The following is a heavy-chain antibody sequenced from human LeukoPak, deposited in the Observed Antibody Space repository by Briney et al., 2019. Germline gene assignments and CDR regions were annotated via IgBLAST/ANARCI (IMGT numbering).Heavy chain of an antibody. Sequence: PSETLSLTCTVSGYSISSGYYWGWIRQPPGKGLEWIGSIYHSGSTYYNPSLKSRVTISVDTSKNQFSLKLSSVTAADTAVYDCATDSSGWPRDYWGQGTLVTVSS. D-gene: IGHD6-19*01. V-gene: IGHV4-38-2*02. CDR2: IYHSGST. CDR3: ATDSSGWPRDY. J-gene: IGHJ4*02. CDR1: GYSISSGYY.